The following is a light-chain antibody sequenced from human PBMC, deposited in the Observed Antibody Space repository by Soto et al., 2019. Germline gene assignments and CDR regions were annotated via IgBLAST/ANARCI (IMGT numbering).Light chain of an antibody. CDR3: SSYTRSSTLYVV. V-gene: IGLV2-14*01. J-gene: IGLJ2*01. CDR2: DVS. CDR1: SSDVGGYNY. Sequence: QSALTQPASVSGSPGQSITISCTGTSSDVGGYNYVSWYQQHPGKAPKLMIYDVSNRPSGVSNRFSGSKSGNTASLTISGLQAEDEADYYCSSYTRSSTLYVVFAGGTKVTV.